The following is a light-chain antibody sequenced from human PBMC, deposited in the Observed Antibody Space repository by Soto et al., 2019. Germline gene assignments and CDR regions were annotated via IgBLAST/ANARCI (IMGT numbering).Light chain of an antibody. V-gene: IGLV1-51*01. Sequence: QSVLTQPPSVSAAPGQKVTISCSGSNSNIGKNYVSWYQHLPGTPPKLMIFDNDKRPSGIPDRFSGSASGTSATLGITGLQPGDAAVYYCGTWDSSLSIGVFGGGTKLTVL. CDR1: NSNIGKNY. CDR3: GTWDSSLSIGV. J-gene: IGLJ3*02. CDR2: DND.